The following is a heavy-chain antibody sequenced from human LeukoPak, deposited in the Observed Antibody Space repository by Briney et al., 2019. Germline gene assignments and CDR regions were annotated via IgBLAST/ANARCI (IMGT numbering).Heavy chain of an antibody. J-gene: IGHJ4*02. D-gene: IGHD1-26*01. CDR1: GYTFTSYD. V-gene: IGHV1-8*03. CDR2: MNPNSGNT. CDR3: ARRRSGDPAMFDY. Sequence: ASVKVSCKASGYTFTSYDINWVRQATGQGLEWMGWMNPNSGNTGYAQKFQGRVTITRNTSISTAYMELSSLRSEDTAVYYCARRRSGDPAMFDYWGQGTLVTVSS.